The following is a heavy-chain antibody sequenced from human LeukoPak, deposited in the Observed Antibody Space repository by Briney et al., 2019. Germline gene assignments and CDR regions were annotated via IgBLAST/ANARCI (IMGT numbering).Heavy chain of an antibody. J-gene: IGHJ5*02. D-gene: IGHD6-13*01. CDR1: GYTFTSYY. CDR2: INPSGGST. V-gene: IGHV1-46*01. CDR3: ARGRPTTSIAAAGVNWFDP. Sequence: ASVKVSCKASGYTFTSYYMHWVRQAPGQGLEWMGIINPSGGSTSYAQKFQGRVTMTRDTSTSTVYMELSSLRSEDTAVYYCARGRPTTSIAAAGVNWFDPWGQGTLVTVSS.